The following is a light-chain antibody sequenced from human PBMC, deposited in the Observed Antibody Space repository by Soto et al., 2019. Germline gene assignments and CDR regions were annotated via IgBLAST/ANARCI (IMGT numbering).Light chain of an antibody. CDR3: QQYNDLST. CDR2: KAS. Sequence: DIQMTQSPSTLSASVGDRVTIACRASQNIGDWLAWYQQKPGKAPNLLIYKASTLESGVPSRFSGSGSGTEFTLAISSLQPEDSATYYCQQYNDLSTFGGGTKVEI. CDR1: QNIGDW. V-gene: IGKV1-5*03. J-gene: IGKJ4*01.